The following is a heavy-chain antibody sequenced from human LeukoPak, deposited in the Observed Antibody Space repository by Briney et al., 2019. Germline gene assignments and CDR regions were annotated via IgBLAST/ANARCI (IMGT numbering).Heavy chain of an antibody. CDR1: GGSISTYH. D-gene: IGHD3-16*02. Sequence: SETLSPTCTVSGGSISTYHWSWIRQPPGKGPEWIGYIYFSGSTDYSPSLKSRVTMSVDTSMNQFSLNLSSVTAADTAIYYCARAVISFGGVIAKGFDCWGQGTLVTVSS. J-gene: IGHJ4*02. CDR2: IYFSGST. CDR3: ARAVISFGGVIAKGFDC. V-gene: IGHV4-59*01.